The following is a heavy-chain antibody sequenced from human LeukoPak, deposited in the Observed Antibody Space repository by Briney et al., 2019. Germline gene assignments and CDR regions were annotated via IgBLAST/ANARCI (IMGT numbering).Heavy chain of an antibody. D-gene: IGHD3-10*01. Sequence: SATLSVTCAVYGGSFSGYYWSWIRQPPGKRLEWIGEINHSGGTNYNPSLKSRVTISVDTSKNQFSLKLSSVTAADTAVYYCARGGLWFRELHFDYWGQGTLVTVSS. CDR3: ARGGLWFRELHFDY. J-gene: IGHJ4*02. CDR1: GGSFSGYY. V-gene: IGHV4-34*01. CDR2: INHSGGT.